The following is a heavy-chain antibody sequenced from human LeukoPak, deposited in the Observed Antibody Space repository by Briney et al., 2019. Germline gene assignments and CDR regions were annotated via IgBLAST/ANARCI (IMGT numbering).Heavy chain of an antibody. V-gene: IGHV5-51*01. CDR1: GYSFTSYW. CDR3: ARLVGDYYGSGSYYNLDY. D-gene: IGHD3-10*01. Sequence: GESLKISCKGSGYSFTSYWISWVRQMPGKGLEWMGIIYPGDSDTRYSPSFQGQVTISADKSISTAYLQWSSLKASDTAMYYCARLVGDYYGSGSYYNLDYWGQGTLVTVSS. CDR2: IYPGDSDT. J-gene: IGHJ4*02.